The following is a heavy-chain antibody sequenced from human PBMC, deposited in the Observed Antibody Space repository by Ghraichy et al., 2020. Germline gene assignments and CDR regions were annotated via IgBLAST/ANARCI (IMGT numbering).Heavy chain of an antibody. CDR3: ARGLLRSFDY. V-gene: IGHV4-39*07. CDR2: IYYSGST. CDR1: GGSISSSSYY. Sequence: SETLSLTCTVSGGSISSSSYYWGWIRQPPGKGLEWIGSIYYSGSTNYNPSLKSRVTISVDTSKNQFSLKLSSVTAADTAVYYCARGLLRSFDYWGQGTLVTVSS. D-gene: IGHD4-17*01. J-gene: IGHJ4*02.